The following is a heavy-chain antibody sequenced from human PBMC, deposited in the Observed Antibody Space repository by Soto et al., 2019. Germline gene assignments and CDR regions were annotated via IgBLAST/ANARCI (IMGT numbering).Heavy chain of an antibody. V-gene: IGHV3-23*01. Sequence: EVQLLESGGGLVQPGGSLRLSCTASGFTFSDHAMTWVRQAPGKGLEWVSGISGGGSGAYYADSVKGRFTVSRANSKNTLFLQMDSLRAGDTAVYYCAIDLWWYTHWGQGTLVTVSS. CDR2: ISGGGSGA. CDR1: GFTFSDHA. D-gene: IGHD2-15*01. J-gene: IGHJ4*02. CDR3: AIDLWWYTH.